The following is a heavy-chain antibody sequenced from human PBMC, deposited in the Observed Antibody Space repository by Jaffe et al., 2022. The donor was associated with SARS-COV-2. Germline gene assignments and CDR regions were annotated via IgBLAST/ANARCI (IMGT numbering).Heavy chain of an antibody. J-gene: IGHJ5*02. CDR1: GFTFSSYA. Sequence: QVQLVESGGGVVQPGRSLRLSCAASGFTFSSYAMHWVRQAPGKGLEWVAVISYDGSNKYYADSVKGRFTISRDNSKNTLYLQMNSLRAEDTAVYYCARDRGVSSTVENWFDPWGQGTLVTVSS. CDR2: ISYDGSNK. V-gene: IGHV3-30-3*01. D-gene: IGHD4-17*01. CDR3: ARDRGVSSTVENWFDP.